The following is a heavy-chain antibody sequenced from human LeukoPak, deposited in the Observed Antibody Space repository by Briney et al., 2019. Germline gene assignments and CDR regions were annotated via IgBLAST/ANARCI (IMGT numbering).Heavy chain of an antibody. Sequence: SETLSLTCTVSGGSISTDIYYWAWIRQPPGKELEWIGTISYSGGTSYNPSLKSGVTMSVDTSKNQFFLRLTSVTAADTAVYYCVRDRGGYYYDRSGQKQSSPSRYCDLWGRGTLVTVSS. D-gene: IGHD3-22*01. V-gene: IGHV4-39*07. CDR3: VRDRGGYYYDRSGQKQSSPSRYCDL. J-gene: IGHJ2*01. CDR1: GGSISTDIYY. CDR2: ISYSGGT.